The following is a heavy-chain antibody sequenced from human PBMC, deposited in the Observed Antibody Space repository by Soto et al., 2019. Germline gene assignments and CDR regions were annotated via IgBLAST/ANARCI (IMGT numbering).Heavy chain of an antibody. CDR1: GFTFTSSA. D-gene: IGHD2-2*01. V-gene: IGHV1-58*01. Sequence: SVKVSCKASGFTFTSSAVQWVRQARGQRLEWIGWIVVGSGNTNYAQKFQERVTITRDMSTSTAYMELSSLRSEDTAVYYCAAIPNYHYADTGDVWGQGTTVTVSS. CDR3: AAIPNYHYADTGDV. CDR2: IVVGSGNT. J-gene: IGHJ6*02.